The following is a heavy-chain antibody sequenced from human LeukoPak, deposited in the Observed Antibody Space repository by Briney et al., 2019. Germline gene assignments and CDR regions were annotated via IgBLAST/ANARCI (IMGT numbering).Heavy chain of an antibody. D-gene: IGHD1-26*01. CDR1: GGSISSSSYY. Sequence: PSETLSLTCTVSGGSISSSSYYWGWIRQPPGKGLEWIGSIYYSGSTYYNPSLKSRVTISVDTSKNQFSLKLRSVTAADTAVYYCARGFVATGWFDPRGQGTLVTVSS. CDR2: IYYSGST. CDR3: ARGFVATGWFDP. V-gene: IGHV4-39*01. J-gene: IGHJ5*02.